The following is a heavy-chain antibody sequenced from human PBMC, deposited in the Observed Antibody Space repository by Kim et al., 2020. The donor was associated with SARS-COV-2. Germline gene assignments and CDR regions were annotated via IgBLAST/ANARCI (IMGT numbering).Heavy chain of an antibody. J-gene: IGHJ4*02. CDR3: TTGMVRGAGY. CDR2: TT. Sequence: TTDYAAPVKGRFTISRDDSKNTLYLQMNSLKTEDTAVYYCTTGMVRGAGYWGQGTLVTVSS. V-gene: IGHV3-15*01. D-gene: IGHD3-10*01.